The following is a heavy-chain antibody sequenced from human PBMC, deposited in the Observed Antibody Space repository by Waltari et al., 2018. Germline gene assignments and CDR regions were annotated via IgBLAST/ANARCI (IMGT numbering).Heavy chain of an antibody. J-gene: IGHJ4*02. D-gene: IGHD5-12*01. V-gene: IGHV3-23*01. CDR1: AFPFHTYA. CDR3: VKNSGYTNSWRDL. CDR2: ISGTGAST. Sequence: EEQLLESGGGQVQPGGSLRLPCEVSAFPFHTYAMSWVRQTPGKGLEWISSISGTGASTYYADSVKGRLTISRDNSKNKLYLQMDSLRTEDTAMYYCVKNSGYTNSWRDLWGQGTLVTVSS.